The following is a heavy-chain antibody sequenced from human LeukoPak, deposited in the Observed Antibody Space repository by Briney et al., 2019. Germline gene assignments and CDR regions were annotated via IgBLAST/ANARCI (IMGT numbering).Heavy chain of an antibody. V-gene: IGHV3-23*01. CDR1: GFTFSSYA. J-gene: IGHJ4*02. D-gene: IGHD6-19*01. Sequence: GGSLRLSCAASGFTFSSYATSWVRQAPGKGLEWVSAISGSGGSTYYADSVKGRFTISRDNSKNALYLQMNSLRAEDTAVYYCAKDRGSGWSRYYFDYWGQGSLVTVSS. CDR2: ISGSGGST. CDR3: AKDRGSGWSRYYFDY.